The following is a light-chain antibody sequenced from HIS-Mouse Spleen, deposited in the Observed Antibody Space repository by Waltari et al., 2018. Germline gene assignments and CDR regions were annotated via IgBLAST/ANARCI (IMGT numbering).Light chain of an antibody. CDR2: DAS. Sequence: LTQSPSSLSASVGDRVTITCRASQGISSALAWYQQKPGKAPKLLIYDASSLESGVPSRFSGSGSGTDFTLTISSLQPEDFATYYCQQFNSYPPWTFGQGTKVEIK. CDR3: QQFNSYPPWT. CDR1: QGISSA. J-gene: IGKJ1*01. V-gene: IGKV1-13*02.